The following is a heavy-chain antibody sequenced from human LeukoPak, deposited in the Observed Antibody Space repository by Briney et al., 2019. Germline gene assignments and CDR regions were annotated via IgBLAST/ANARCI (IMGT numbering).Heavy chain of an antibody. CDR3: ARARSGAVARNYNWFDP. Sequence: ASVKVSCKASGYTFTTFDISWVRQAPGQGLEWMGWIGTYNGNTNYAQNLQGRVTMTTDTSTSTAYMELRSLTSDDTAVYYCARARSGAVARNYNWFDPWGQGTLVTVSS. D-gene: IGHD6-19*01. V-gene: IGHV1-18*01. CDR2: IGTYNGNT. CDR1: GYTFTTFD. J-gene: IGHJ5*02.